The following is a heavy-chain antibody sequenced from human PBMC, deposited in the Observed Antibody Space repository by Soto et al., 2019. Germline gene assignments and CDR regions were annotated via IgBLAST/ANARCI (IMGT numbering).Heavy chain of an antibody. CDR1: GYSFTTYW. Sequence: DVQLVQSGAEVKKPGESLKISCQGSGYSFTTYWIGWVRQMPGKGQEWMGVIYPGDSDTRYSPSFQGQVTISADKSSSTAYLQWSSLKASDTAIYYCARRGYAYGEFVYWGQGTLVTVSS. CDR2: IYPGDSDT. CDR3: ARRGYAYGEFVY. J-gene: IGHJ4*02. V-gene: IGHV5-51*03. D-gene: IGHD5-12*01.